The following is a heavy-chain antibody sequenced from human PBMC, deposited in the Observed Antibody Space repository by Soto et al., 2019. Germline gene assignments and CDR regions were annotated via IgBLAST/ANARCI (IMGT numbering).Heavy chain of an antibody. CDR2: ISYDVSNK. CDR1: GFTFSSYG. Sequence: QVQLVESGGGVVQPGRSLRLSCAASGFTFSSYGMHWVRQAQGKGLEWVAVISYDVSNKDYADSVKGRFTISRDNSKNTLYLQMNNLRAEDTAVYYSAKLSCGRTSCYQPTNCFDPWGQGTLVTVSS. J-gene: IGHJ5*02. D-gene: IGHD2-2*01. V-gene: IGHV3-30*18. CDR3: AKLSCGRTSCYQPTNCFDP.